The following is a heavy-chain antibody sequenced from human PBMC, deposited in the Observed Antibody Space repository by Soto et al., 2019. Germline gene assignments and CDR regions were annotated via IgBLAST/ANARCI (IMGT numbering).Heavy chain of an antibody. D-gene: IGHD2-15*01. V-gene: IGHV4-30-4*01. CDR2: IYKSTTT. Sequence: SETLALTCSVSGDSISTVDYFWAWIRQPPGQALEYIGYIYKSTTTYYNPSFESRVAISLDTSKSQFSLNVTSVTAADTAVYFCARGRYCLTGRCFPNWFDSWGQGTLVTVSS. CDR1: GDSISTVDYF. J-gene: IGHJ5*01. CDR3: ARGRYCLTGRCFPNWFDS.